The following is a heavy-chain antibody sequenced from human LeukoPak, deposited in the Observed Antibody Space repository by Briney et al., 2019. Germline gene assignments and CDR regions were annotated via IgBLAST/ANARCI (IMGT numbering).Heavy chain of an antibody. D-gene: IGHD6-6*01. V-gene: IGHV4-30-2*01. CDR1: GGSISSGDYY. CDR2: IYHSGST. J-gene: IGHJ4*02. CDR3: ARELRGYSSSSGPSFY. Sequence: SETLSLTCTVSGGSISSGDYYWSWIRQPPGKGLEWIGYIYHSGSTYYNPSLKSRVTISIDRSNNQFSLKLSSVTAADTAVYYCARELRGYSSSSGPSFYWGQGTLVTVSS.